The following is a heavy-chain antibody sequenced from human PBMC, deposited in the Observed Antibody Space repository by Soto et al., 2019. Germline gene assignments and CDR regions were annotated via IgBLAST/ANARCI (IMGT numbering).Heavy chain of an antibody. CDR2: MNPNSGDT. D-gene: IGHD7-27*01. CDR1: GYTFTNYD. CDR3: ARAPRNWGFDF. Sequence: QVQLVQSGAEVKKPGASVKVSCKASGYTFTNYDINWVRQTTGQGPEWLGWMNPNSGDTGYAQKFQGRVTMTRNAAISTAYMELGSLTFEDTAIYSCARAPRNWGFDFLGPGTLGTVSS. V-gene: IGHV1-8*01. J-gene: IGHJ4*02.